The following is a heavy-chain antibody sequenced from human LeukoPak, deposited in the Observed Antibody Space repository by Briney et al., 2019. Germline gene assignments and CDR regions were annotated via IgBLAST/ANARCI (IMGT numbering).Heavy chain of an antibody. CDR1: GGSISSHY. Sequence: SETLSLTCTVSGGSISSHYWSWIRQPPGKGLEWIGYIYYSGSTNYNPSLKSRVTISVDTSKNQFSLKLSSVTDADTAVYYCARVGSSGYYFDYWGQGTLVTVSS. D-gene: IGHD3-22*01. CDR3: ARVGSSGYYFDY. J-gene: IGHJ4*02. V-gene: IGHV4-59*11. CDR2: IYYSGST.